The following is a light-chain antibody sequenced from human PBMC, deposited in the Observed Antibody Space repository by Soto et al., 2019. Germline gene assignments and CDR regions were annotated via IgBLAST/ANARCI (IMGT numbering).Light chain of an antibody. CDR1: HGISNY. CDR2: GAS. V-gene: IGKV1-27*01. J-gene: IGKJ1*01. Sequence: DIQMIQSPSSLSASVGDRVTITCRASHGISNYLAWYQQKPGKAPNVLIYGASTLQAGVPSRFSGSGSGTDFTLTISSLQPEDVATYYCQKYNSAPWTFGQGTKVDIK. CDR3: QKYNSAPWT.